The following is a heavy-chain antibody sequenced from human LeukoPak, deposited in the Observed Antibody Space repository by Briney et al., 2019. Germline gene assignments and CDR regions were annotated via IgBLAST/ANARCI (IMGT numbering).Heavy chain of an antibody. CDR3: ASGRDPLDY. CDR2: ISSSSSYI. CDR1: GFTFSSYA. J-gene: IGHJ4*02. V-gene: IGHV3-21*01. D-gene: IGHD1-26*01. Sequence: GGTLRLSCAASGFTFSSYAMSWVRQAPGKGLEWVSSISSSSSYIYYADSVKGRFTISRDNAKHSLYLQMNSLRAEDTAVYYCASGRDPLDYWGQGTLVTVSS.